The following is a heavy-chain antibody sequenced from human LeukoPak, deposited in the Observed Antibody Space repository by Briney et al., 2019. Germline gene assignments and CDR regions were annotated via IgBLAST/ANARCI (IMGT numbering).Heavy chain of an antibody. Sequence: PGGSLRLSCAASGFTFSSYEMNWVRQAPGKGLEWVSYISSSGSTIYYADSVKGRFTIFRDNAKNSMYLQMNSLRAEDTAVYYWARNPPLCRSSWPGGFDYWGQGTLVTVS. CDR3: ARNPPLCRSSWPGGFDY. CDR1: GFTFSSYE. J-gene: IGHJ4*02. CDR2: ISSSGSTI. D-gene: IGHD6-13*01. V-gene: IGHV3-48*03.